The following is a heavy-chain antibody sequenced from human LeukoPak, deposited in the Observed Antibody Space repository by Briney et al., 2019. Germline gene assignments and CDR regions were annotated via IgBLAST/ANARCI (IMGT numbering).Heavy chain of an antibody. V-gene: IGHV1-2*02. CDR2: INPNSGGT. J-gene: IGHJ4*02. Sequence: ASVKVSCKASGYTFTGYYMHWVRQAPGQGLECVGWINPNSGGTNYAQKFQGRVTMTRDTSISTAYMELSRLRSDDTAVYYCARSPYGDYSGISDYWGQGTLVTVSS. CDR1: GYTFTGYY. D-gene: IGHD4-17*01. CDR3: ARSPYGDYSGISDY.